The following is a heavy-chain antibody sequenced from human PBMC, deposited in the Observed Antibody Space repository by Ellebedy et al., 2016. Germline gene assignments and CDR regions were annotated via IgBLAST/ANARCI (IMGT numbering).Heavy chain of an antibody. D-gene: IGHD3-10*01. CDR1: GGSLSGYY. V-gene: IGHV4-34*01. Sequence: SETLSLTCAVYGGSLSGYYWSWIRQPPGKGLEWIGEINHSGSANYNPSLKSRVTISVDTSKDQFSLKLSSVTAADTAVYYCARDGNSGSYYNDFDNWGQGTLVTVSS. CDR3: ARDGNSGSYYNDFDN. CDR2: INHSGSA. J-gene: IGHJ4*02.